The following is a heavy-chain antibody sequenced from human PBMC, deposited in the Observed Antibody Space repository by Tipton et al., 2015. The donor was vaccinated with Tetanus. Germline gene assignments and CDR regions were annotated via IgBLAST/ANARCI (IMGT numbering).Heavy chain of an antibody. V-gene: IGHV4-39*02. J-gene: IGHJ6*02. CDR3: ARLGGPTTDFFYGLDV. CDR1: GGSISTSSYY. D-gene: IGHD3-10*01. Sequence: TLSLTCNVSGGSISTSSYYWGWIRQPPGKGLEWIGGIYYSGSTYYNPSLESRLTVSVDTSKNNISLRLRSVTAADTAVYFCARLGGPTTDFFYGLDVWGRGTTVIVSS. CDR2: IYYSGST.